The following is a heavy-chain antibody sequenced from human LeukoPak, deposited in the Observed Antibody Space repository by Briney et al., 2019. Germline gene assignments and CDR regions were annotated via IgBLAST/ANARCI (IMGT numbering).Heavy chain of an antibody. CDR1: GGSISSYY. Sequence: SETLSLTCTVSGGSISSYYWSWIRQPAGKGLEWIGRIYTSGSTNYNPSLKSRVTISVDTSKNQFSLKLSSVTAADTAVYYCARGEIVDIVATILFDYWGQGTLVTVSS. D-gene: IGHD5-12*01. J-gene: IGHJ4*02. V-gene: IGHV4-4*07. CDR2: IYTSGST. CDR3: ARGEIVDIVATILFDY.